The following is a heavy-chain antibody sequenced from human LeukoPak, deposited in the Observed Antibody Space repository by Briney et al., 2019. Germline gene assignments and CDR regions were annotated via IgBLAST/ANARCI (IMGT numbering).Heavy chain of an antibody. V-gene: IGHV1-2*02. D-gene: IGHD3-3*01. CDR1: GHTFTTYE. Sequence: ASVKASYNPVGHTFTTYETTWLAQAPGQGLEWMGWITPSGGTNYPQKFQGRVAITRDTSITTAYMDLSRLTSDDTDVYYCVRDRFGEGFARLLYWGQGALVTVSS. J-gene: IGHJ4*02. CDR3: VRDRFGEGFARLLY. CDR2: ITPSGGT.